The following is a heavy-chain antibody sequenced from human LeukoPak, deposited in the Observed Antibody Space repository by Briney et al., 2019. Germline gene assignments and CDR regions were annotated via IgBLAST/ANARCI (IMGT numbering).Heavy chain of an antibody. CDR3: ARGAVLGYSYGQIDY. CDR2: IYYSGST. Sequence: PSETLSLTCTVSGGSISSSSYYWGWIRQPPGKGLEWIGSIYYSGSTYYNPSLKSRVTISVDTSKNQFSLKLSSVTAADTAVYYCARGAVLGYSYGQIDYWGQGTLVTVSS. V-gene: IGHV4-39*07. CDR1: GGSISSSSYY. D-gene: IGHD5-18*01. J-gene: IGHJ4*02.